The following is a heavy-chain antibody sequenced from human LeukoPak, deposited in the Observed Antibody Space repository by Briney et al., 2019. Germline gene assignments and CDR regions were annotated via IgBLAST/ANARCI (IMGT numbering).Heavy chain of an antibody. D-gene: IGHD6-13*01. J-gene: IGHJ6*03. CDR3: ARGDSSSSYYYYMDV. V-gene: IGHV4-39*07. CDR1: GGSISSSSYY. CDR2: IYYSGST. Sequence: SETLSLTCTVSGGSISSSSYYWGWIRQPPGKGLEWIGSIYYSGSTYYNPSLKSRVTISVDTSQNQFSLKLSSVTAADTAVYYCARGDSSSSYYYYMDVWGKGTTVTVSS.